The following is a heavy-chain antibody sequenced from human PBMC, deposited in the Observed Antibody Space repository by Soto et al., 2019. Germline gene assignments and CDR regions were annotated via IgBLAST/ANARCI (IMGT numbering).Heavy chain of an antibody. Sequence: QVQLVQSGAEVKKPGSSVKVSCKASGGTFSSYAISWVRQSPGQGLEWMGGIIPIFATGNYAQKFQGRVTVTADEYTSTTYMELSSLRSEDTAVYYCARGGIAARSFDSWGQGTLVSVSS. J-gene: IGHJ4*02. D-gene: IGHD6-6*01. CDR1: GGTFSSYA. V-gene: IGHV1-69*01. CDR2: IIPIFATG. CDR3: ARGGIAARSFDS.